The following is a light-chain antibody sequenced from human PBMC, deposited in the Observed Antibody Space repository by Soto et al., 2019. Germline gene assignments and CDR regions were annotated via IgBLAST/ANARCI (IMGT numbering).Light chain of an antibody. V-gene: IGKV2-28*01. Sequence: DIVMTPSPLSLPVTPGEPASISCRSSQSLLHSNGYNYLDWYLQKPGQSPQLLIYLGSNRASGVPDRFSGSGSGTDFTLTISRVESEDVGVYFCMQALQTPPTCGQGTKVEIK. CDR1: QSLLHSNGYNY. CDR3: MQALQTPPT. J-gene: IGKJ1*01. CDR2: LGS.